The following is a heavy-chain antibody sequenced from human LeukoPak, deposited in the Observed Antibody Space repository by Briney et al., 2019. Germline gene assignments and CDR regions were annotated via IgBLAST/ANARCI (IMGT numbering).Heavy chain of an antibody. D-gene: IGHD4-23*01. Sequence: PSETLSLTCTVSGGSISSYYWSWIRQPPGKGLEWIGYIYYSGSTNYNPSLKSRVTISVDTSKNQFSLKLSSVTAADTAVYYCARGGVVTPWYFDHWGRGTLVTVSS. CDR3: ARGGVVTPWYFDH. V-gene: IGHV4-59*12. CDR1: GGSISSYY. CDR2: IYYSGST. J-gene: IGHJ2*01.